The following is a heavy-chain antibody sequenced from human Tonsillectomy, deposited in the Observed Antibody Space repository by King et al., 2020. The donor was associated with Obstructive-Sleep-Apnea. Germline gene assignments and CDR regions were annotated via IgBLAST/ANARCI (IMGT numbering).Heavy chain of an antibody. CDR1: GFTSGDYA. V-gene: IGHV3-49*03. D-gene: IGHD3-10*01. Sequence: VQLVESGGGLVQPGRSLRLSCTASGFTSGDYAMNWFRQAPGKGLGWVGFIRSKAYVGTKKYAASVKGRFTISRDDSQSIAYLQMNSLKTGETAVYYCTDGSAGPFDYWRQGTLVTVSS. J-gene: IGHJ4*02. CDR2: IRSKAYVGTK. CDR3: TDGSAGPFDY.